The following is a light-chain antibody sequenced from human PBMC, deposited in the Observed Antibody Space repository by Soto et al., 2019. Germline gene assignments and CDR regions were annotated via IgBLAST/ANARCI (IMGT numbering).Light chain of an antibody. CDR2: DVS. J-gene: IGLJ2*01. CDR3: SSYTSSSTLVV. Sequence: QSALTQPASVSGSPGQSITISCTGTSSDVGGYNYVSWYQQHPGKAPKLMIYDVSNRPSGVSNRFSGSKSGNTASLTISGLQAEDEADYYCSSYTSSSTLVVFGRGTKVNVL. CDR1: SSDVGGYNY. V-gene: IGLV2-14*01.